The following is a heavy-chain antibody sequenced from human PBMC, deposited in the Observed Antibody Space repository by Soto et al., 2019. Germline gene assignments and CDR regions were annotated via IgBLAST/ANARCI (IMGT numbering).Heavy chain of an antibody. CDR1: GGTFSSYA. J-gene: IGHJ6*02. CDR3: ARATHYYGSGSYINRGGGSPYYYYGMDV. V-gene: IGHV1-69*01. Sequence: QVQLVQSGAEVKKPGSSVKVSCKASGGTFSSYAISWVRQAPGQGLEWMGGIIPIFGTANYAQKFQGRVTITADESTSTADMELSSLRSEDTAVYYCARATHYYGSGSYINRGGGSPYYYYGMDVWGQGTTVTVSS. CDR2: IIPIFGTA. D-gene: IGHD3-10*01.